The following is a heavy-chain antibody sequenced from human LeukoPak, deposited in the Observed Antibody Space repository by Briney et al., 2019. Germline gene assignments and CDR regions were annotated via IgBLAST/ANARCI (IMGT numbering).Heavy chain of an antibody. V-gene: IGHV4-39*01. Sequence: SETLSLTCTVSGGSISSSSYYWGWIRQPPGKGLEWIGSIYYSGSTHYNPSLKSRVTISVDTSKNQFSLKLSSVTDADTAVYYCATDYDFWGGYHNYWGQGTLVTVSS. CDR1: GGSISSSSYY. CDR3: ATDYDFWGGYHNY. D-gene: IGHD3-3*01. J-gene: IGHJ4*02. CDR2: IYYSGST.